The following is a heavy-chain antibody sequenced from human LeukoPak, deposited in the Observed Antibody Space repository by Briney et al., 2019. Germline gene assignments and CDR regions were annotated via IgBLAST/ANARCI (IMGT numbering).Heavy chain of an antibody. CDR3: ARFTMTRGWFDP. J-gene: IGHJ5*02. CDR2: INAGNGNT. CDR1: GYTFTTYA. Sequence: GASVKVSCKASGYTFTTYAMHWVRQAPGQRLEWMRWINAGNGNTKYSQKFQGRVTITRDTSASKAYMELSSLRSEDTAIYYCARFTMTRGWFDPWGQGTLVTVSS. D-gene: IGHD3-22*01. V-gene: IGHV1-3*01.